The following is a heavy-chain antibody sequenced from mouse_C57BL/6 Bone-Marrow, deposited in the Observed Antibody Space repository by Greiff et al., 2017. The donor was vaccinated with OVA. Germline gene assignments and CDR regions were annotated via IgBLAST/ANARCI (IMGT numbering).Heavy chain of an antibody. D-gene: IGHD2-1*01. CDR3: TRYGNYLAWFAY. J-gene: IGHJ3*01. V-gene: IGHV1-15*01. CDR1: GYTFTDYE. CDR2: IDPETGGT. Sequence: VQLQQSGAELVRPGASVTLSCKASGYTFTDYEMHWVKQTPVHGLEWIGAIDPETGGTAYNQKFKGKAILTADKSSSTAYMELRSLTSEDSAVYYCTRYGNYLAWFAYWGQGTLVTVSA.